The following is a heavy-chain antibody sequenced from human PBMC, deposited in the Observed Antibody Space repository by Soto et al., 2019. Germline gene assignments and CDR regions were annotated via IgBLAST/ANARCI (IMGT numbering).Heavy chain of an antibody. V-gene: IGHV1-69*13. Sequence: GAAVKVSCKVSGGPFRGYAISWVRQAPGQGLEWMGGIIPIFGTANYAQKFQGRVTITADESTSTAYMELSSLRSEDTAVHYCARRPHEYYGMDVWGQGTAVTVSS. CDR3: ARRPHEYYGMDV. CDR2: IIPIFGTA. J-gene: IGHJ6*02. CDR1: GGPFRGYA.